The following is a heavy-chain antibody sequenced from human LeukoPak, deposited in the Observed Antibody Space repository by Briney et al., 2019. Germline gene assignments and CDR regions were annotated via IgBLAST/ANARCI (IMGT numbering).Heavy chain of an antibody. CDR3: ARVIAHSSGWGSFDY. V-gene: IGHV3-NL1*01. J-gene: IGHJ4*02. CDR1: GFTFSSYG. Sequence: GGSLRLSCAASGFTFSSYGMHWVRQAPGKGLEWVAVLYSGGNTYYLDSVKGRFTISRDNSKNTLYLQMNSLRAEDTAIYYCARVIAHSSGWGSFDYWGQGTLVTVTS. CDR2: LYSGGNT. D-gene: IGHD6-19*01.